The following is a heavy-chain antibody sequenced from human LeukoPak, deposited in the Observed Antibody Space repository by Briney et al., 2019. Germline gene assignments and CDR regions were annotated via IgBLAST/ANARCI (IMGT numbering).Heavy chain of an antibody. V-gene: IGHV3-30-3*01. D-gene: IGHD6-19*01. CDR1: GFTFSSYA. CDR2: ISYDRSNK. J-gene: IGHJ4*02. Sequence: PGGSLRLSCAASGFTFSSYAMHWVRKAPVKGLERVAVISYDRSNKYYADSVKGRFTISRGNSKNTLYLQMNSLRAEDTAVYYCARGIAVAGTDYWGQGTLVTVSS. CDR3: ARGIAVAGTDY.